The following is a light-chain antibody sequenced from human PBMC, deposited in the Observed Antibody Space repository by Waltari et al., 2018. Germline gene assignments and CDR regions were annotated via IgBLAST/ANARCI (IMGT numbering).Light chain of an antibody. Sequence: QSALTQSASVSGSPGQSITISCTGTSSDVGGYNHVSWYQQHPGKAPKLMIYDVTNPPSGVANRFSGSRSGNTASLTISGLQAEGEADYYCSSYTSSSALVFGGGTKLTVL. V-gene: IGLV2-14*03. J-gene: IGLJ2*01. CDR2: DVT. CDR3: SSYTSSSALV. CDR1: SSDVGGYNH.